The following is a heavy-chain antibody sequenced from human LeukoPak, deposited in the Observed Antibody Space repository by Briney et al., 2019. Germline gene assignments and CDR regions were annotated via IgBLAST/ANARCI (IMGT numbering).Heavy chain of an antibody. D-gene: IGHD6-19*01. V-gene: IGHV4-4*07. J-gene: IGHJ4*02. Sequence: SEALSLTCAVSGGSISGFFWTWIRQPAGQGPQYIGRIFSSGGANYNLSLQGRVALSVDTSRNLFSLTLTSVTAADTAVYFCARVATPDVSSPLDFWGQGILVTVSS. CDR3: ARVATPDVSSPLDF. CDR1: GGSISGFF. CDR2: IFSSGGA.